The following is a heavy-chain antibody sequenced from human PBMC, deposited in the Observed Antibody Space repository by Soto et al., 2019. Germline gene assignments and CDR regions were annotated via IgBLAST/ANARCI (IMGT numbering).Heavy chain of an antibody. J-gene: IGHJ4*02. CDR2: ISYDGSSK. V-gene: IGHV3-30*04. Sequence: QVHLVESGGGVVQPGRSLRLSCAASGFTFNSFAMHWVRQAPGKGLQWVARISYDGSSKYYADSVKGRFTISRDNSKNTLNLPMYSLRPEDTAVYYCASYGADEAWQRRYFVDFWGLGTLVTVSS. D-gene: IGHD1-26*01. CDR3: ASYGADEAWQRRYFVDF. CDR1: GFTFNSFA.